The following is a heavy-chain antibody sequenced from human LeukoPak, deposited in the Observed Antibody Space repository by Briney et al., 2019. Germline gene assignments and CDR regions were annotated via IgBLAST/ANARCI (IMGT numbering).Heavy chain of an antibody. CDR1: GGSISSSSYY. D-gene: IGHD3-16*02. J-gene: IGHJ4*02. CDR2: IYYSGST. Sequence: SETLSLTCTVSGGSISSSSYYWGWIRQPPGKGLEWIGYIYYSGSTNYNPSLKSRVTISVDTSKNQFSLKLSSVTAADTAVYYCARESSGYHPDFDYWGQGTLVTVSS. V-gene: IGHV4-61*01. CDR3: ARESSGYHPDFDY.